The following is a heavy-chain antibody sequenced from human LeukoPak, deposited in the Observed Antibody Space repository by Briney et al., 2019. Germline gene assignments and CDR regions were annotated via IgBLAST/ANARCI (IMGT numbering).Heavy chain of an antibody. J-gene: IGHJ4*02. Sequence: GGSLRLSCAASGFTFSSYSMNWVRQAPGKGLEWVSSISSSSSYIYYADSVKGRFTISRDNAKNSLYLQMNSLRAEDTAVYYCASGSGSTAMVDFDYWGQGTLVTVSS. D-gene: IGHD5-18*01. CDR1: GFTFSSYS. CDR3: ASGSGSTAMVDFDY. V-gene: IGHV3-21*01. CDR2: ISSSSSYI.